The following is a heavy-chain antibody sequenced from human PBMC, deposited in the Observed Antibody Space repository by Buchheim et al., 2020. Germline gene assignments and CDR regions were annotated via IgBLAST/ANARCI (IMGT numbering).Heavy chain of an antibody. CDR1: GYSFTSHW. Sequence: EVQLVQSGAEVRKPGESLKISCKGSGYSFTSHWIGWVRQMPGKGPEWMGIIFPADSDTRYSPSFQGRITISADMSINTAYLHWSSLEASDTAIYYCARPNSAAGSYFDYWGQGTL. D-gene: IGHD6-13*01. CDR2: IFPADSDT. V-gene: IGHV5-51*01. J-gene: IGHJ4*02. CDR3: ARPNSAAGSYFDY.